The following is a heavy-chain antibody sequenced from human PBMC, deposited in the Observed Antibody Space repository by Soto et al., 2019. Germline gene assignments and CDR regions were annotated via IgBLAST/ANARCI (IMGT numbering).Heavy chain of an antibody. D-gene: IGHD3-3*01. CDR2: ISNDGTNK. CDR1: GFTFSSYA. Sequence: QVQLEESGGGVVQPGRSLRLSCVGTGFTFSSYAMHWVRQAPGKGLEWVAVISNDGTNKYYADSVEGRITISRDNSKNTLYLQMHSLRSEDTAVYYCARGTTIAIFDYGMDVWGQGATVTVSS. CDR3: ARGTTIAIFDYGMDV. V-gene: IGHV3-30-3*01. J-gene: IGHJ6*02.